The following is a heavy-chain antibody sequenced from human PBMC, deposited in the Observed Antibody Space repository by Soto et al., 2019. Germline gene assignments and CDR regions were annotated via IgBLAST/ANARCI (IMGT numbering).Heavy chain of an antibody. CDR3: ASHGGYSGYDSSFDY. CDR2: IYYSGST. D-gene: IGHD5-12*01. J-gene: IGHJ4*02. CDR1: GGSISSYY. Sequence: QVQLQESGPGLVKPSETLSLTCTVSGGSISSYYWSWIRQPPGKGLGWIGYIYYSGSTNYNPSLKSRVTITVDTSKNQFSLKLSSVTAADTAVYYCASHGGYSGYDSSFDYWGQGTLVTVSS. V-gene: IGHV4-59*08.